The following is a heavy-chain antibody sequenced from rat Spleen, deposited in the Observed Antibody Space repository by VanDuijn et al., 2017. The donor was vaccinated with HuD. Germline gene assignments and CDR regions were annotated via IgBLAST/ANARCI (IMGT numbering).Heavy chain of an antibody. J-gene: IGHJ2*01. CDR3: AKDGFDYNNWFFHY. D-gene: IGHD1-10*01. Sequence: EVQLVESGGGLVQPGGSLKLSCAASGFTFSNYYMAWVRQAPTKGLEWVAYISTGGDNTYYRDSVKGRFTISRDIAKSTLYLQMDSLGSEDTATYYCAKDGFDYNNWFFHYWGQGFMVTVSS. V-gene: IGHV5-27*01. CDR1: GFTFSNYY. CDR2: ISTGGDNT.